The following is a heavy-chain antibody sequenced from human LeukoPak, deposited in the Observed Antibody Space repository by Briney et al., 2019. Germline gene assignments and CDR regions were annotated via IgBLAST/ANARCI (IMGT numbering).Heavy chain of an antibody. D-gene: IGHD3-22*01. J-gene: IGHJ4*02. CDR3: ARDQKGKWLFGNDY. CDR1: GFTFSSYS. CDR2: ISSSSSYI. Sequence: GGSLRLSCAASGFTFSSYSMNWVRQAPGKGLEWVSSISSSSSYIYYADSVKGRFTISRDNAKNSLYLQMNSLRAEDTAVYYCARDQKGKWLFGNDYWGRGTLVTVSS. V-gene: IGHV3-21*01.